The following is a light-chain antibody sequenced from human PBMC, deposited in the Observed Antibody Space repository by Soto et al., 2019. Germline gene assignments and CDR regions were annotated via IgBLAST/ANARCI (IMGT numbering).Light chain of an antibody. CDR1: QSVSSY. Sequence: EIVLTQSPATLSLSPGERATLSCRASQSVSSYLAWYQQKPGQAPRLLIYDASNRDTGVPARFSGSGSGTDFTLTIISLEPQDFAVYYCQQRSNWPLTFGGGTKVEIK. CDR3: QQRSNWPLT. CDR2: DAS. J-gene: IGKJ4*01. V-gene: IGKV3-11*01.